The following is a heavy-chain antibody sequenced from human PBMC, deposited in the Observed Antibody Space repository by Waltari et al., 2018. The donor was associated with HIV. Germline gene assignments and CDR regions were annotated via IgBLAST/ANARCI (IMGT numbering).Heavy chain of an antibody. J-gene: IGHJ4*02. Sequence: EVLLVESGGGLVQPGGSLRVSGEVSGFSVNYNYMLWIRQAPGRGLEWVSIIYAGGRTYYADSVKGRFSISRDNAKNTVYLQMSSLRVEDSAVYYCARVGQGDKTGYYYPYYFDYWGQGTLVAVSS. D-gene: IGHD3-22*01. CDR1: GFSVNYNY. CDR2: IYAGGRT. CDR3: ARVGQGDKTGYYYPYYFDY. V-gene: IGHV3-66*02.